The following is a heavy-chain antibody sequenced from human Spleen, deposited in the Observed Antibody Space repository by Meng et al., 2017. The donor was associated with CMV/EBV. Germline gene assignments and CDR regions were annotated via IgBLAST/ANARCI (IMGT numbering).Heavy chain of an antibody. CDR2: IYWDDDK. CDR3: AHTNFTIFGGVDI. Sequence: TSSGFSLSTSGVGVGWIRQPPGKALEWLALIYWDDDKHYSPSLKSRLTIIKDTSKHQVVLTMTYMDPVDTATYYCAHTNFTIFGGVDIWGQGTMVTVSS. CDR1: GFSLSTSGVG. J-gene: IGHJ3*02. D-gene: IGHD3-9*01. V-gene: IGHV2-5*02.